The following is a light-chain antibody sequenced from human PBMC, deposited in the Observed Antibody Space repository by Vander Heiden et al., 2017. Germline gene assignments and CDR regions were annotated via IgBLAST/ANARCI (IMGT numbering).Light chain of an antibody. CDR3: QQYGSSPYT. V-gene: IGKV3-20*01. J-gene: IGKJ2*01. CDR1: QSVSNSY. Sequence: EFVLTQSPCTLSLSPGERATLSCRASQSVSNSYLAWYQQKPGQAPRLLIYGASSRATGIPDRFSGSGSGTDFTLTISRLEPEDVAVYYCQQYGSSPYTFGQGTKLEIK. CDR2: GAS.